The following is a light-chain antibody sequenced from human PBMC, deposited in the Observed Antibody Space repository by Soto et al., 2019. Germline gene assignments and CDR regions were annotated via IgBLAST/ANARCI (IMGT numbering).Light chain of an antibody. CDR1: QSVSSNY. J-gene: IGKJ1*01. Sequence: ETVLTQSPGTLSLSPGERATLSCRASQSVSSNYLAWYQHIPGQAPRLLIYGASTRATGIPDRFSGSGSGKDFSLTISRLEPEDFAVYYCQQFDRSLPSWTFGQGNKVE. V-gene: IGKV3-20*01. CDR2: GAS. CDR3: QQFDRSLPSWT.